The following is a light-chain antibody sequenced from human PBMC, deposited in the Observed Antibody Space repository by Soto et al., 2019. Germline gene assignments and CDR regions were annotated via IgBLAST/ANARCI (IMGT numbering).Light chain of an antibody. V-gene: IGKV1-39*01. CDR2: AAS. Sequence: DIQLTQSPSLLSASVVDRVTITFRASQSISSYLNWYQQKPGKAPKLLIYAASSLQSGVPSRFSGSGSGTDFTLTISSLQPEDFATYYCQQSYSTPITFGQGTRLEIK. J-gene: IGKJ5*01. CDR1: QSISSY. CDR3: QQSYSTPIT.